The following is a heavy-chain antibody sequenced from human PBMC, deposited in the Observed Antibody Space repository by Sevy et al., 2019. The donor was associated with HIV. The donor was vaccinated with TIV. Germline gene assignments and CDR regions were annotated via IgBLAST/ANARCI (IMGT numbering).Heavy chain of an antibody. CDR3: ATDWYYYDGTAHDSFEK. Sequence: GGSLRLSCAASGFTFSSYAMTWVRQAPGKGLEWVSGIGGSGVSTFYADSVRGRFTVSRDNLNKVLFLQMNNLRAEDTAVYFCATDWYYYDGTAHDSFEKWGQGTLVTVSS. J-gene: IGHJ1*01. CDR2: IGGSGVST. CDR1: GFTFSSYA. V-gene: IGHV3-23*01. D-gene: IGHD3-22*01.